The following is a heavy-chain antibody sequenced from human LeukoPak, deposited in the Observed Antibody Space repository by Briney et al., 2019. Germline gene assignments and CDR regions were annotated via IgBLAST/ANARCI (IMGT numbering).Heavy chain of an antibody. J-gene: IGHJ4*02. D-gene: IGHD2-21*02. V-gene: IGHV3-74*01. CDR3: ARGCGGDCRYC. CDR2: INSDGSST. CDR1: GFTFSSYW. Sequence: GGSLRLPCAASGFTFSSYWMHWVRQAPGKGLVWVSRINSDGSSTSYADSVKGRFTISRDNAKNTLYLQMNSLRAEDTAVYYCARGCGGDCRYCWGQGTLVTVSS.